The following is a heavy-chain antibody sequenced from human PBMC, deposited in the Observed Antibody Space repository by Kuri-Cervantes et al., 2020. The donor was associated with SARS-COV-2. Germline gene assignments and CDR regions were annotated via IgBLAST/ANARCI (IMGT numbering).Heavy chain of an antibody. J-gene: IGHJ4*02. CDR3: ARDQKLVSYPEWLLYDY. CDR1: GYTFSSYA. V-gene: IGHV1-69*13. Sequence: SVKVSCKASGYTFSSYAISWVRQAPGQGLEWMGRIIPIFGTANYAQKFQGRVTITADESTSTAYMELRSLRSDDSAVYYCARDQKLVSYPEWLLYDYWGQGTLVTVSS. CDR2: IIPIFGTA. D-gene: IGHD3-3*01.